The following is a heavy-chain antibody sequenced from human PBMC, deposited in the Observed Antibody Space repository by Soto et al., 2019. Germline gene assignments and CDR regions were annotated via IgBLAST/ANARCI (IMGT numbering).Heavy chain of an antibody. Sequence: QVQLVQSGAEVKKPGASVKVSCKASGYTFTSYGISWVRQAPGQGLEWMGWISAYNGNTNYAQKLQGRVTMTTDTYTSTAYMELRSLRTDDTAVYYCARSDCSGGSCYSYYFDYWGQGTLVTVSS. CDR1: GYTFTSYG. V-gene: IGHV1-18*01. CDR2: ISAYNGNT. J-gene: IGHJ4*02. CDR3: ARSDCSGGSCYSYYFDY. D-gene: IGHD2-15*01.